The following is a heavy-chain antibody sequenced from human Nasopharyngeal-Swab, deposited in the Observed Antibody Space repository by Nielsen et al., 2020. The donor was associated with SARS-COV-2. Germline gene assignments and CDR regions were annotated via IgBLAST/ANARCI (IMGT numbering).Heavy chain of an antibody. V-gene: IGHV3-7*03. Sequence: GGSLRLSCAASGFSFSTYWMTWVRQAPGKGLAWVANIKQDGSEKYYVDSVKGRFTVSRDNPKNLLYLQVNSLRAEDTAVYYCARQGVFVPAYFHQYYMDVWGKGTTVTVSS. J-gene: IGHJ6*03. CDR2: IKQDGSEK. D-gene: IGHD3-16*02. CDR3: ARQGVFVPAYFHQYYMDV. CDR1: GFSFSTYW.